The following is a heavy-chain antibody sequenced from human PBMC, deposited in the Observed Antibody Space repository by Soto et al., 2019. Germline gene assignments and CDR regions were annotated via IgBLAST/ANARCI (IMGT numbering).Heavy chain of an antibody. Sequence: GASVKVSCKVSGYTLTELSMHWVRQAPGQGLEWMGWISAYNGNTNYAQKLQGRVTMTTDTSTSTAYRELRSLRSDDKAVYDCAGVSGYSYWRIWGQGTMVTVSS. J-gene: IGHJ3*02. CDR2: ISAYNGNT. CDR3: AGVSGYSYWRI. CDR1: GYTLTELS. V-gene: IGHV1-18*01. D-gene: IGHD5-18*01.